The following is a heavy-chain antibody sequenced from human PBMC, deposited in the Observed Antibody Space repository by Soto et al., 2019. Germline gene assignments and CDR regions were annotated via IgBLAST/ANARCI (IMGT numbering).Heavy chain of an antibody. CDR3: ARSRIAVAGTKGFDP. CDR2: INAGNGNT. V-gene: IGHV1-3*01. J-gene: IGHJ5*02. D-gene: IGHD6-19*01. CDR1: VYTFTIYA. Sequence: ASVKVACKASVYTFTIYAKHWVRQAPGQRLEWMGWINAGNGNTKYSQKFQGRVTITRDTSASTAYMELSSLRSEDTAMYYCARSRIAVAGTKGFDPWGQRTLVTVS.